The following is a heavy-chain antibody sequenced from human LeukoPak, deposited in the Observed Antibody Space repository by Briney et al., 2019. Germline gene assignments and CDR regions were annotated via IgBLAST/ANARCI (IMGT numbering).Heavy chain of an antibody. J-gene: IGHJ2*01. Sequence: EIXXXXXTNYNPSLKRRVTISVDTSKNQFSLKLSSVTAADTAVYYCARATAFHYYDSSGYYKSWYFDLWGRGTLVTVSS. D-gene: IGHD3-22*01. V-gene: IGHV4-34*01. CDR3: ARATAFHYYDSSGYYKSWYFDL. CDR2: IXXXXXT.